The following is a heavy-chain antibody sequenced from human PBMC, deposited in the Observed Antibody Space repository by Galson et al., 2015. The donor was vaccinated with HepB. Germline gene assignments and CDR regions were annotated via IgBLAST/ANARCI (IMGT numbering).Heavy chain of an antibody. CDR3: AKDRTGIAVAGMGGDY. CDR1: GFTFSSYG. D-gene: IGHD6-19*01. Sequence: SLRLACAASGFTFSSYGMHWVRQAPGKGLEWVAVISYDGSNKYYADSVKGRFTISRDNSKNTLYLQMNSLRAEDTAVYYCAKDRTGIAVAGMGGDYWGQGTLVTVSS. V-gene: IGHV3-30*18. CDR2: ISYDGSNK. J-gene: IGHJ4*02.